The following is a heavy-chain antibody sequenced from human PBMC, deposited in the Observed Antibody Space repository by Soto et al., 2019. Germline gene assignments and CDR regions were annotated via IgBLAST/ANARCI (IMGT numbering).Heavy chain of an antibody. CDR2: ISGSGDST. V-gene: IGHV3-23*01. CDR3: ARRYSGWYFDL. CDR1: GFTFSSYA. J-gene: IGHJ2*01. D-gene: IGHD2-15*01. Sequence: EVQLLESGGGLVQPGGSLRLSCAASGFTFSSYAMTWVRQAPGKGLEWVSAISGSGDSTYYAASVRGRFTISRDNSKNTLYLQMNSLRAEDTAVYYCARRYSGWYFDLWGRGTLVTVSS.